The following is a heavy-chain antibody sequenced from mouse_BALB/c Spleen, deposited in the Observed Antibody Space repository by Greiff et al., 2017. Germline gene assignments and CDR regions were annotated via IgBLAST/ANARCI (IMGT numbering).Heavy chain of an antibody. Sequence: VQRVESGAELARPGASVKMSCKASGYTFTSYTMHWVKQRPGQGLEWIGYINPSSGYTNYNQKFKDKATLTADKSSSTAYMQLSSLTSEDSAVYYCARWDSFAYWGQGTLVTVSA. CDR1: GYTFTSYT. V-gene: IGHV1-4*01. J-gene: IGHJ3*01. CDR2: INPSSGYT. CDR3: ARWDSFAY. D-gene: IGHD4-1*01.